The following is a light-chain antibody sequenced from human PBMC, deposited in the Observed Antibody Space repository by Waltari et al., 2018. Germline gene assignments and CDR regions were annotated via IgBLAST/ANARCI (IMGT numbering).Light chain of an antibody. CDR2: DDN. J-gene: IGLJ2*01. CDR3: YSTDSTGNHVV. Sequence: SYELTQPPSVSVSPGQTARITCSGDALPKKYAFWYQQKSGQAPVLIIYDDNKRPSGIPERFSGSSSGPMATLTISGAQVEDEADYYCYSTDSTGNHVVFGGGTKLTVL. V-gene: IGLV3-10*01. CDR1: ALPKKY.